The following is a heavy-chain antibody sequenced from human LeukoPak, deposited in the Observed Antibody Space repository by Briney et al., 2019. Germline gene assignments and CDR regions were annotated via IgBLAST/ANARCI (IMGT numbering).Heavy chain of an antibody. CDR3: ARGPRAAADDY. Sequence: ASVKVSCKASGYIFTNYGITWVRQAPGQGLEWMGWINAGNGNTKYSQKFQGRVTITRDTSASTAYMELSSLTSEDTAVYYCARGPRAAADDYWGQGTLVTVSS. D-gene: IGHD6-13*01. J-gene: IGHJ4*02. CDR1: GYIFTNYG. V-gene: IGHV1-3*01. CDR2: INAGNGNT.